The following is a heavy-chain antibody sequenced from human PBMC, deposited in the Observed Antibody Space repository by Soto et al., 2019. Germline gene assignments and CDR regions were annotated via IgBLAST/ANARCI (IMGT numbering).Heavy chain of an antibody. Sequence: SETLSLTCAVYGGSFSGYYWSWIRQPPGKGLEWIGEINHSGSTNYNPSLKSRVTISVDTSKNQFSLKLSSVTAADTAVYYCARARPLDYWGQGTLVTVSS. V-gene: IGHV4-34*01. CDR2: INHSGST. CDR3: ARARPLDY. CDR1: GGSFSGYY. J-gene: IGHJ4*02.